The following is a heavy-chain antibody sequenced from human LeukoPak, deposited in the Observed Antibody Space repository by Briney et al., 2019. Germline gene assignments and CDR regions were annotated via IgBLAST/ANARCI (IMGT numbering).Heavy chain of an antibody. CDR1: GGSISSGSSY. CDR2: IYTSGST. Sequence: PSETLSLTCTVSGGSISSGSSYWSWTWIRQSAGSGLEWIGRIYTSGSTNYSPSLKSRVTISLDASQNQFSLRLTSVAAADTAVYYCASSRWDQPYYYYYYMDVWGKGTTVTVSS. J-gene: IGHJ6*03. CDR3: ASSRWDQPYYYYYYMDV. D-gene: IGHD1-26*01. V-gene: IGHV4-61*02.